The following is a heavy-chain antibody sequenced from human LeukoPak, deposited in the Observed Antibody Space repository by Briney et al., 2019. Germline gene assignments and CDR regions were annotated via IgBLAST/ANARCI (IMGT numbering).Heavy chain of an antibody. CDR3: ATPEGDSSGYSSRNDALDI. J-gene: IGHJ3*02. Sequence: NRGESLKISWQGAGYIFTNYWIRWVRQLRGKGREWRGRIDPSDSYTKYSPSFQGHVFISADKSISTAYLQWSSLKASDTAMYYCATPEGDSSGYSSRNDALDIWGQGTMVTVSS. CDR2: IDPSDSYT. D-gene: IGHD3-22*01. CDR1: GYIFTNYW. V-gene: IGHV5-10-1*01.